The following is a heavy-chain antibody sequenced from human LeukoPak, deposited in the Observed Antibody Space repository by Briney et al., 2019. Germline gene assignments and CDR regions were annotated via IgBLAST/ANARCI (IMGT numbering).Heavy chain of an antibody. Sequence: ASVKVSCKASGYTFTSYGISWVRQAPGQGLEWMGWISAYNGNTNYAQKLQGRVTMTTDTSTSTAYMELRNLRSDDTAVYYCARGGPAARLITFVGVTDYWGQGTLVTVSS. CDR3: ARGGPAARLITFVGVTDY. D-gene: IGHD3-16*01. V-gene: IGHV1-18*01. CDR1: GYTFTSYG. CDR2: ISAYNGNT. J-gene: IGHJ4*02.